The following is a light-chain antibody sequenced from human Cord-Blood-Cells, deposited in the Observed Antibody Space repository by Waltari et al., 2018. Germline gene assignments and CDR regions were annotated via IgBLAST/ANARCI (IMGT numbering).Light chain of an antibody. V-gene: IGLV7-46*01. Sequence: QAVVTQEPSLTVSPGGTVTLTCGSSTGAVTSGHYPYWFQQKPGQAPRTLIYDTSNNNSWTPARFSGSLLGGKAALTLSGAQPEDEAEYYCLLSYSGAREVFGGGTKLTVL. CDR1: TGAVTSGHY. CDR3: LLSYSGAREV. J-gene: IGLJ2*01. CDR2: DTS.